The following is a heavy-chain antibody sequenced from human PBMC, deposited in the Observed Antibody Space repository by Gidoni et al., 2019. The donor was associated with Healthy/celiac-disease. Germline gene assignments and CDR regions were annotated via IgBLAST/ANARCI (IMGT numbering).Heavy chain of an antibody. V-gene: IGHV3-21*01. CDR2: ISSSSSYI. D-gene: IGHD2-21*02. J-gene: IGHJ4*02. CDR3: ATWGGNTVVTQGGAFY. Sequence: EVQLVESGGGLVKPGGSLRLSCAASGFTFSSYSMNWVRQAPGKGLEWVSSISSSSSYIYYADSVKGRFTISRDNAKNSLYLQMNSLRAEDTAVYYCATWGGNTVVTQGGAFYWGQGTLVTVSS. CDR1: GFTFSSYS.